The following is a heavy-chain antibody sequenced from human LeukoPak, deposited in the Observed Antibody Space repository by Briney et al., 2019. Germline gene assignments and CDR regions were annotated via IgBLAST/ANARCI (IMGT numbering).Heavy chain of an antibody. J-gene: IGHJ4*02. CDR1: GYTFTGYY. D-gene: IGHD2-2*01. CDR3: ASGEGCSSNSCTLDY. Sequence: ASVKVSCKASGYTFTGYYMHWVRQAPGQGLEWMGWINPNSGGTNYAQKFQGRVTMTRDTSISTAYMELSSLRSEDTAVYYCASGEGCSSNSCTLDYWGQGTLVTVSS. V-gene: IGHV1-2*02. CDR2: INPNSGGT.